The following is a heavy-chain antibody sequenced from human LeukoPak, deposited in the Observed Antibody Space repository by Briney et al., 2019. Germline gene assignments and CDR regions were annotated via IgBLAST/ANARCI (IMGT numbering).Heavy chain of an antibody. Sequence: SVKVSCKASGGTFSSYAISWVRQAPGQGLEWMGGIIPIFGTANYAQKFQGRVTITADESTSTAYMELSSLRSEDTVVYYCARAVATITTYYYYYMDVWGKGTTVTISS. CDR2: IIPIFGTA. CDR3: ARAVATITTYYYYYMDV. V-gene: IGHV1-69*13. J-gene: IGHJ6*03. CDR1: GGTFSSYA. D-gene: IGHD5-12*01.